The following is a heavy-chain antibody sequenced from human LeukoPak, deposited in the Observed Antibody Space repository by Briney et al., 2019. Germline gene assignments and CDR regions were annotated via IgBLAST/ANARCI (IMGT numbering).Heavy chain of an antibody. CDR1: GGSISSGGYY. CDR3: ARDNLDAGSSTSD. CDR2: IYYSGSA. D-gene: IGHD2-2*01. Sequence: PLQTLSLTCTVSGGSISSGGYYWSWIRQHPGKGLEWIGYIYYSGSAYYNPSLKSRVTISVDTSKNQFSLKLTSVTAADTAVYYCARDNLDAGSSTSDWGQGTPVTVSS. J-gene: IGHJ4*02. V-gene: IGHV4-31*03.